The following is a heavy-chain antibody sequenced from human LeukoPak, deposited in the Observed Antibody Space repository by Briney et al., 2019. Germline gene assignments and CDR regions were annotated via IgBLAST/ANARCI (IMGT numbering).Heavy chain of an antibody. CDR3: ARSSDYGDYD. J-gene: IGHJ4*02. CDR1: GGSVNSGGYY. D-gene: IGHD4-17*01. V-gene: IGHV4-31*03. Sequence: PSQTLSLTCTVSGGSVNSGGYYWTWIRQHPGKGLEWLGYIYYSGRTYYNPSLKSRITISLGTSKNQFSLNLTSVSAADTAFYFCARSSDYGDYDWGQGTLITVSS. CDR2: IYYSGRT.